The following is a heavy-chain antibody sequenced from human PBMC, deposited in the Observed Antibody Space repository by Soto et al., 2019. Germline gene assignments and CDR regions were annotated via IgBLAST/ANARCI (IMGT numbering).Heavy chain of an antibody. J-gene: IGHJ4*02. V-gene: IGHV3-48*01. CDR1: GFTFSSYD. CDR2: ISRSGSTT. CDR3: ARDLRGYSYGYPY. D-gene: IGHD5-18*01. Sequence: EVQLVESGGGLVQPGGSLRLSCAASGFTFSSYDMTWVRKAPGKGLEWVSYISRSGSTTYYADSVKGRFTISRDNAENSLSLQMNSLRSEDSALYYCARDLRGYSYGYPYWGQGTLVTVSS.